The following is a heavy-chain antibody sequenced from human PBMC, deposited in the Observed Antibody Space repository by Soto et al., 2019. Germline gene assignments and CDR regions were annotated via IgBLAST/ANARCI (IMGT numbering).Heavy chain of an antibody. CDR3: ARVSMGSSSEDFQH. V-gene: IGHV1-8*01. D-gene: IGHD6-6*01. Sequence: QVQLVQSGAEVKKPGASVKVSCKASGYSFTSYDINWVRQATGQGLEWMGWMNPNSGNTGYAQKFQGRVTMTGNTSISTAYMELSSLRSEDTAVYYCARVSMGSSSEDFQHWGQGTLVTVSS. CDR2: MNPNSGNT. CDR1: GYSFTSYD. J-gene: IGHJ1*01.